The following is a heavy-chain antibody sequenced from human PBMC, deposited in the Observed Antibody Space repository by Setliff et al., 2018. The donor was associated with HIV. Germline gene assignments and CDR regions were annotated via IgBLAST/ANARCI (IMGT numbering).Heavy chain of an antibody. CDR1: GDPMTSGSFY. J-gene: IGHJ5*02. Sequence: SETLSLTCTVSGDPMTSGSFYWSWVRQPAGKGLEWIGQVHSTLSTNYNPSLKSRLSISADTSKNQFSLNLRFVTAADTALYYCARRTFGSGRFDPWGQGTPVTVSS. CDR2: VHSTLST. CDR3: ARRTFGSGRFDP. V-gene: IGHV4-61*09. D-gene: IGHD6-19*01.